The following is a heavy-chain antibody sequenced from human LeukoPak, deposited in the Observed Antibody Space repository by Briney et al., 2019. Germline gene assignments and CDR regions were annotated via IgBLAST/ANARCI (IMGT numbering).Heavy chain of an antibody. CDR3: VQVRLAGLFDP. D-gene: IGHD3-3*02. V-gene: IGHV4-59*02. J-gene: IGHJ5*02. CDR2: IHDSGSA. Sequence: PSETLSLTCTVSGASVSAYYWTWIRQPPGKRLEWLGYIHDSGSANYNPSLNSRLTMPLDAPKNQFSLKLSSVSAADTAVYYCVQVRLAGLFDPWGQGTLVTVSS. CDR1: GASVSAYY.